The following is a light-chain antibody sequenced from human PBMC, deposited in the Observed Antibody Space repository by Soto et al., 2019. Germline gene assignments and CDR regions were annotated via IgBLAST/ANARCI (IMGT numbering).Light chain of an antibody. CDR1: QTISSY. CDR2: AAS. Sequence: DIQMTQSPPSLSASVGDRVTITCRASQTISSYLNWYQQKPGKAPKLLIYAASSLQSGVPSRFSGSGSGTDFTLTISSLQPEDFAPYYCQQSYSTPYTFGQGT. CDR3: QQSYSTPYT. J-gene: IGKJ2*01. V-gene: IGKV1-39*01.